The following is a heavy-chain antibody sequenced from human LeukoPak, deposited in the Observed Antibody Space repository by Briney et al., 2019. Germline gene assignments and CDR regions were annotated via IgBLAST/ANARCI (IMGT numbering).Heavy chain of an antibody. Sequence: SETLSLTCTVSGGSISSSSYYWGWIRQPPGKGLEWIGSIYYSGSTYYNPSLKSRVTISVDTSKNQFSLKLSSVTAADTAVYYCARLVVVPVRGYGMDVWGQGTTVTVSS. CDR3: ARLVVVPVRGYGMDV. CDR2: IYYSGST. D-gene: IGHD2-2*01. V-gene: IGHV4-39*01. J-gene: IGHJ6*02. CDR1: GGSISSSSYY.